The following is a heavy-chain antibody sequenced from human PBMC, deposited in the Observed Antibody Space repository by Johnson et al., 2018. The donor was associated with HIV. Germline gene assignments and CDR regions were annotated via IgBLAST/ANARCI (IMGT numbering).Heavy chain of an antibody. CDR2: IWYDGSNK. V-gene: IGHV3-33*06. D-gene: IGHD6-6*01. CDR3: AKERSVLAARLGDGFDI. CDR1: GFNFSSYG. J-gene: IGHJ3*02. Sequence: QVQLVESGGGVVQPGRSLRLSCAASGFNFSSYGMHWVRQAPGKGLEWVAVIWYDGSNKYYADSVKGRFTISRDNSKNTMYLQMNSLRAEDTAVDYCAKERSVLAARLGDGFDIWGQGTMVTVSS.